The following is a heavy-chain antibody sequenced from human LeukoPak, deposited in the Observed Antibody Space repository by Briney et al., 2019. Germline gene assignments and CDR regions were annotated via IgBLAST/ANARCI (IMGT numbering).Heavy chain of an antibody. CDR3: ARRHASSSRDY. CDR2: IKQGGSAK. Sequence: GGSLRLSCAASGFTFSNYWMSWVRQAPGKGLEWVANIKQGGSAKYYVDSVKGRFTISRDNAENSLYLQMNSLRAEDTAVYYCARRHASSSRDYWGQGTLVTVSS. CDR1: GFTFSNYW. J-gene: IGHJ4*02. V-gene: IGHV3-7*01. D-gene: IGHD6-6*01.